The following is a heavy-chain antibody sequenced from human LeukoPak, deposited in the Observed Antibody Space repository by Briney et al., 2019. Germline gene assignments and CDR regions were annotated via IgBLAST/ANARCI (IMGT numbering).Heavy chain of an antibody. CDR2: INHSGST. V-gene: IGHV4-34*01. J-gene: IGHJ5*02. D-gene: IGHD2-2*01. CDR3: ARGRQSPRYCSSTSCYAWWFDH. CDR1: GGSFSGYY. Sequence: SETLSLTCAVYGGSFSGYYWSWIRQPPGKGLEWIGEINHSGSTNYNPSLKSRVTISVDTSKNQFSLKLSSVTAADTAVYYCARGRQSPRYCSSTSCYAWWFDHWGQGTLVTVSS.